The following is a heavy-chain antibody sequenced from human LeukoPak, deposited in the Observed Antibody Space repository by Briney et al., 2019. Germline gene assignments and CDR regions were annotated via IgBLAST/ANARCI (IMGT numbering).Heavy chain of an antibody. CDR2: IYPGDSDT. V-gene: IGHV5-51*01. CDR1: GDSFSNYW. D-gene: IGHD3-22*01. J-gene: IGHJ4*02. Sequence: GQSLKISCRSSGDSFSNYWIGWVRQMPGKGLEWMGIIYPGDSDTRYSPSFQGQVTISADKSISTAYLQWSSLKASDTAMYYCARGYYDSSGYYYDHPQYFDYWGQGTLVTVSS. CDR3: ARGYYDSSGYYYDHPQYFDY.